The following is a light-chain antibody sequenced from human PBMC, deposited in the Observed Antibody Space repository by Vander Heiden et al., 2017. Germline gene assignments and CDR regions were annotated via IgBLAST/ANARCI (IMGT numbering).Light chain of an antibody. CDR3: QSYDSTYLV. CDR1: SGSIASSC. CDR2: EDK. V-gene: IGLV6-57*01. Sequence: SPGKTVIISCTRSSGSIASSCDQWFQQRPGSSPTTVIYEDKQRPAGVPDRFSGSIDSTSNSASLTISGLKTDDEADDYCQSYDSTYLVFGGGTKVTVL. J-gene: IGLJ3*02.